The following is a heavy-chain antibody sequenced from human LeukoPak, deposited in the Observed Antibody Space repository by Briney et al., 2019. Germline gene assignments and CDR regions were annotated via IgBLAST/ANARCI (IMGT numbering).Heavy chain of an antibody. J-gene: IGHJ6*03. CDR2: ISYDGSNK. CDR1: GFTFSSYA. V-gene: IGHV3-30-3*01. D-gene: IGHD6-6*01. Sequence: PGGSLSLSCAASGFTFSSYAMHWVRQAPGKGLEWVAVISYDGSNKYYADSVKGRFTISRDNSKNTLYLQMNSLRAEDTAVYYCAREGQLVVLAHYYYMDVWGKGTTVTVSS. CDR3: AREGQLVVLAHYYYMDV.